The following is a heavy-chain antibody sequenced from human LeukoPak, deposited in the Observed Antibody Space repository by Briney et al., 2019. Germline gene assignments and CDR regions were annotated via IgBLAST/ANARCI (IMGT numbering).Heavy chain of an antibody. J-gene: IGHJ4*02. CDR3: TTGRCSSSCHYFFDY. V-gene: IGHV3-23*01. CDR2: ISAGGGVT. Sequence: GGSLRLSCAASGFTFSSYAMSWVRQDPGKGLEWVSAISAGGGVTYYADSVKGRFTLSRDNSKNTLYLQMNSLKTEDTAVYYCTTGRCSSSCHYFFDYWGQGTLVTVSS. D-gene: IGHD2-2*01. CDR1: GFTFSSYA.